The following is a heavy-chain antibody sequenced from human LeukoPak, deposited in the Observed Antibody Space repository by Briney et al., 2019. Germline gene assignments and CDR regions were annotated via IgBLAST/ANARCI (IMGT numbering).Heavy chain of an antibody. J-gene: IGHJ5*02. D-gene: IGHD3-10*01. CDR2: INYNGST. CDR3: ARLLYYGSGSYYNWFDP. Sequence: PSETLSLTCSVSRGSISGYYWSWIRQPPGKGLEWMGNINYNGSTNYNPSLKSRVSISVDTSKNQFSLKLSSVTAADTAVYYCARLLYYGSGSYYNWFDPWGQGTLVIVSS. V-gene: IGHV4-59*08. CDR1: RGSISGYY.